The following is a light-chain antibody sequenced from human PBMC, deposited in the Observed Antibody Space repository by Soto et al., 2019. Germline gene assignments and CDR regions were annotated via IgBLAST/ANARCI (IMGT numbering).Light chain of an antibody. CDR2: KAS. CDR3: QQYIDYFT. Sequence: DIQMTQSPSTLSASIGDRVTITCRASQSLNSWLAWYQQKPGKAPKLLIYKASNLESGVPSRFSGSVSGTEFTLTISSLQPDDYATYYCQQYIDYFTFGGGTTVEIK. CDR1: QSLNSW. J-gene: IGKJ4*02. V-gene: IGKV1-5*03.